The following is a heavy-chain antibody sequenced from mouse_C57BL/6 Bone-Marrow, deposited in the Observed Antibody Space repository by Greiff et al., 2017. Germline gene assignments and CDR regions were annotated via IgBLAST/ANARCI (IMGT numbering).Heavy chain of an antibody. CDR2: INPNYGTT. J-gene: IGHJ1*03. Sequence: EVQLQQSGPELVKPGASVKISCKASGYSFTDYNMNWVKQSNGKSLEWIGVINPNYGTTSYNQKFKGKATLTVDQSSSTAYMQLNSLTSEDSAVYYCARKYYGSSYPPYWYFDVWGTGTTVTVSS. D-gene: IGHD1-1*01. CDR1: GYSFTDYN. V-gene: IGHV1-39*01. CDR3: ARKYYGSSYPPYWYFDV.